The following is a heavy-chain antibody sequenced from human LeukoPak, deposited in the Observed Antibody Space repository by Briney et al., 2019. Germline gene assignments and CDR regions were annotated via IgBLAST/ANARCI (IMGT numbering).Heavy chain of an antibody. J-gene: IGHJ4*02. D-gene: IGHD6-19*01. CDR2: ISVNGETT. Sequence: GGALRLSCAVSGFILSSFGMSWGRQAPGKGLEWISAISVNGETTLYADSVRGRFIISRDNSKNTLYLQLSSLRAEDTAVYYCAQGFSSGWYPYWGQGSLVSVSS. CDR3: AQGFSSGWYPY. V-gene: IGHV3-23*01. CDR1: GFILSSFG.